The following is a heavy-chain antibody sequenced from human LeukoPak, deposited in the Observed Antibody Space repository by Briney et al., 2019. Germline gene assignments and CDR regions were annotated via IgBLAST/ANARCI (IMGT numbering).Heavy chain of an antibody. V-gene: IGHV1-2*02. D-gene: IGHD1-7*01. CDR3: ARETGTNREDGFDI. J-gene: IGHJ3*02. CDR2: MDHHSGGK. CDR1: GYTFSGYH. Sequence: ASVKVSCKASGYTFSGYHLQWIRQAPGQGLEWMGWMDHHSGGKKFAQKFEGRVTMTMDTSISTVDMELRRLRYDDTAVYYCARETGTNREDGFDIWGRGTMVTVS.